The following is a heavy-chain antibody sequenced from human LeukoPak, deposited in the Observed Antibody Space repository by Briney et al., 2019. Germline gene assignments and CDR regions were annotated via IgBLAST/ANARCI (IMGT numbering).Heavy chain of an antibody. CDR3: ASVAARLSQHDAFDI. CDR2: INAGNGNT. V-gene: IGHV1-3*01. D-gene: IGHD6-6*01. Sequence: ASVKVSCKASGYTFTSYAMHWVRQAPGQRLEWMGWINAGNGNTKYSQKFQGRVTITADESTSTAYKELSSLRSEDTAVYYCASVAARLSQHDAFDIWGQGTMVTVSS. J-gene: IGHJ3*02. CDR1: GYTFTSYA.